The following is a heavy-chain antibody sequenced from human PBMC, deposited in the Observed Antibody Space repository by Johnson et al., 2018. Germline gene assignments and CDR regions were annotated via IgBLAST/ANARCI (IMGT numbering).Heavy chain of an antibody. CDR3: ARALKGWGWAFDI. V-gene: IGHV4-59*01. Sequence: QVQLQESGPGLVKPSETLFLTCTVSGGSISSYYWSWIRQPPGTGLEWIGYIYYSGSTHYNPPLKSRVTISVDTSKNQFSLKLSSVTAADTAVYSRARALKGWGWAFDIWGQGTMVTVSS. J-gene: IGHJ3*02. D-gene: IGHD6-19*01. CDR2: IYYSGST. CDR1: GGSISSYY.